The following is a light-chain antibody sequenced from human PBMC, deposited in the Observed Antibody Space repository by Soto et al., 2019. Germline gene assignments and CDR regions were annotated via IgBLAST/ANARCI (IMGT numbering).Light chain of an antibody. CDR1: SSNIRAGYD. CDR3: QSYDSSLSAFYV. Sequence: QAVVTQPPSVSGAPGQRVTISCTGSSSNIRAGYDVHWYQQLPGTAPKLLIYGNSNRPSGVPDRFSGSKSGTSASLAITGLQAEDEADYYCQSYDSSLSAFYVFGTGTKLTVL. J-gene: IGLJ1*01. V-gene: IGLV1-40*01. CDR2: GNS.